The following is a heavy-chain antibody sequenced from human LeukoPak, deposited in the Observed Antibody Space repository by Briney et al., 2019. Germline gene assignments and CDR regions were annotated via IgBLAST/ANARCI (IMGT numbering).Heavy chain of an antibody. D-gene: IGHD6-13*01. V-gene: IGHV3-33*01. CDR2: IWFDGSNR. CDR3: AREGSIAAAGSCDY. CDR1: GFTFRNYG. J-gene: IGHJ4*02. Sequence: GRSLRLSCEASGFTFRNYGMHWVRQAPGKGLDWVGVIWFDGSNRYYADSVKGRFTISRDNSKNTLYLQMNSLRAEDTAVYYCAREGSIAAAGSCDYWGQGTLVTVSS.